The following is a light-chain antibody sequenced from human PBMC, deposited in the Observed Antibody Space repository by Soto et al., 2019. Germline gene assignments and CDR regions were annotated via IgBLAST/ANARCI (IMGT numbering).Light chain of an antibody. CDR1: SSDFGGYTY. Sequence: QSALTQPASVSGSPGQSITISCTGTSSDFGGYTYVSWYQQHPGKAPKLMIFDATSRPSGVSNRFSGSKSDNTASLTIAGIQAEDEADYYCSSYTSTRTYVFGTGTKLTVL. CDR2: DAT. V-gene: IGLV2-14*03. CDR3: SSYTSTRTYV. J-gene: IGLJ1*01.